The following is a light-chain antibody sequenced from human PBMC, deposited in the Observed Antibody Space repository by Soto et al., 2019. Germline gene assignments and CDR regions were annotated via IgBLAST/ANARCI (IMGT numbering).Light chain of an antibody. J-gene: IGKJ4*01. CDR2: DAS. CDR3: QQCSNGLT. CDR1: QSVSSY. V-gene: IGKV3-11*01. Sequence: EIVLTQSPATLSLSPGERATLSCRASQSVSSYLAWYQQKPGQAPRLLIYDASNRDTCIPARFSRSGSGTYYTLTISRLKPYDFEVYYCQQCSNGLTFGGGTKVEIK.